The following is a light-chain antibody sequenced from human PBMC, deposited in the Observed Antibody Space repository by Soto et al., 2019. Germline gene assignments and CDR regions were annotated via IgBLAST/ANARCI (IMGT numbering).Light chain of an antibody. CDR2: EVS. CDR3: ASYTTDTSRL. Sequence: QSVLTQPASVSGSPGQTITISCTGTSSDVGRYNYVSWYQQHPGKAPKLIIYEVSLRPSGISDRFSASKSGNTASLTISGLQAEDEADYYCASYTTDTSRLFGTGTKVTVL. CDR1: SSDVGRYNY. J-gene: IGLJ1*01. V-gene: IGLV2-14*01.